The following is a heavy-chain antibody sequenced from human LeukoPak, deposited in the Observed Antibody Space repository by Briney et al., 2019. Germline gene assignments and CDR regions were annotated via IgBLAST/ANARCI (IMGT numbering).Heavy chain of an antibody. CDR2: INSDGSST. CDR3: ARVPITLAGTKDAKYFQH. CDR1: GFTFSRYW. J-gene: IGHJ1*01. Sequence: GGSLRLSCAASGFTFSRYWMHWVRQAPGKGLVWVSRINSDGSSTTYADSVKGRFTISRDNAKNTLYLQMNSLRAEDTALYYCARVPITLAGTKDAKYFQHWGQGTLVTASS. D-gene: IGHD6-19*01. V-gene: IGHV3-74*01.